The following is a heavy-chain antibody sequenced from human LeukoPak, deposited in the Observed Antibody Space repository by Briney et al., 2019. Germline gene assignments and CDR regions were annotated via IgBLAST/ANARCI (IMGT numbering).Heavy chain of an antibody. CDR1: DFTFSVPW. D-gene: IGHD2/OR15-2a*01. CDR3: ARLSLFYGLDV. Sequence: GGSLRLSCAASDFTFSVPWMSWVRQAPGKGLEWVANIKQDGNEKSVVDSVKGRFTISRDNVKNSLHLQMNSLKVEDTAVYFCARLSLFYGLDVWGQGTTVTVSS. J-gene: IGHJ6*02. V-gene: IGHV3-7*01. CDR2: IKQDGNEK.